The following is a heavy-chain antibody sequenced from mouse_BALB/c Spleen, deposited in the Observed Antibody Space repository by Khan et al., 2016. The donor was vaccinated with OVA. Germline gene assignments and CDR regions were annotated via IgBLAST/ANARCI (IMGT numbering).Heavy chain of an antibody. CDR3: ARSLYYNYGYALDY. J-gene: IGHJ4*01. V-gene: IGHV3-2*02. D-gene: IGHD2-4*01. CDR1: GYSITSDCA. CDR2: ISSSGST. Sequence: EVELVESGPGLVKPSQSLSLTCTVTGYSITSDCAWNWIRQFPGDRLEWMGYISSSGSTSYNPSLKSRISITRDTSKNQFFLQLKSVTTGDTATYYCARSLYYNYGYALDYWGRGTSVTVSS.